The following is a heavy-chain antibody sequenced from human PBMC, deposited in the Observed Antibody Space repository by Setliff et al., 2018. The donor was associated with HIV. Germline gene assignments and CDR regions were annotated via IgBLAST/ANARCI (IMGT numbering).Heavy chain of an antibody. D-gene: IGHD3-10*01. V-gene: IGHV1-8*01. CDR1: GHTFSNYD. CDR2: MSPNSGDT. J-gene: IGHJ6*04. CDR3: ASGKGVRGVIITGGLDV. Sequence: ASVKVSCKASGHTFSNYDVIWVRRATGQGLEWMGWMSPNSGDTGYAQKFQGRVIMTRDTSISTAYMELSSLTSADTAVYYCASGKGVRGVIITGGLDVWGKGTTVTVSS.